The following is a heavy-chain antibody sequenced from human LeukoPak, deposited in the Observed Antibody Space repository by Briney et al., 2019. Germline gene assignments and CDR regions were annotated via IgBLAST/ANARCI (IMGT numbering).Heavy chain of an antibody. D-gene: IGHD5-18*01. Sequence: GGSLRLSCAASGFTFSSYEMNWVRQAPGKGLEWVSYISSSGGSIYYADSVKGRFTISRDNAKDSPYLQMNSLRAEDTAAYYCARGALGHSHGYYYFDYWGQGTLVTVSS. J-gene: IGHJ4*02. CDR1: GFTFSSYE. V-gene: IGHV3-48*03. CDR3: ARGALGHSHGYYYFDY. CDR2: ISSSGGSI.